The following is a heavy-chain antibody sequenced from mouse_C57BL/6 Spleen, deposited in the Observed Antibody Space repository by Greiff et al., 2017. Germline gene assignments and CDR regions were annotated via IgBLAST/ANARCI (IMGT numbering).Heavy chain of an antibody. CDR2: ISDGGSYT. D-gene: IGHD3-3*01. CDR3: AREGEGRWFAY. CDR1: GFTFSSYA. Sequence: EVQLVESGGGLVKPGGSLKLSCAASGFTFSSYAMSWVRQTPEKRLEWVATISDGGSYTYYPDNVKGRFTISRDNAKNNLYLQMSHLKSEDTAMYYCAREGEGRWFAYWGQGTLVTVSA. V-gene: IGHV5-4*01. J-gene: IGHJ3*01.